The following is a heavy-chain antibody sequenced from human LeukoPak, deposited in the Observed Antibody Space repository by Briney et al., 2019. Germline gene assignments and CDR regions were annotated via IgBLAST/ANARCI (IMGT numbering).Heavy chain of an antibody. CDR2: IYYSAST. J-gene: IGHJ5*02. D-gene: IGHD3-10*01. CDR3: ARWYYGSGSYNWFDP. Sequence: SETLSLTCTVSGGSISSYYGSWIWNPPWKGRDWIGYIYYSASTNYNPALKSRVTISVDPSKNQFSLTLSSVTAADTAVYYCARWYYGSGSYNWFDPWGQGTLVTVSS. V-gene: IGHV4-59*01. CDR1: GGSISSYY.